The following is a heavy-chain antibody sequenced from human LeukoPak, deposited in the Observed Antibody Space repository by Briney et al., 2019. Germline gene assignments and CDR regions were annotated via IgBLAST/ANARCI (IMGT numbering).Heavy chain of an antibody. Sequence: PGGSLRLSCAASGFTFSSFEMNWVRQAPGKGLEWVSYISSSGSMIYYADSVKGRSTISRDNAKTSLYLQMNSLRAEDTAVYYCARRFDIWGQGTVVTVSS. CDR1: GFTFSSFE. V-gene: IGHV3-48*03. CDR3: ARRFDI. CDR2: ISSSGSMI. J-gene: IGHJ3*02.